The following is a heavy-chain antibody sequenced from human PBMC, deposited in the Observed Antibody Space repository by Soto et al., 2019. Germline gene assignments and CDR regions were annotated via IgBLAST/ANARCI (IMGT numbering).Heavy chain of an antibody. J-gene: IGHJ3*02. Sequence: GGPLRLSCAASGFTFSSYWMHWVRQAPGKGLVWVSRINSDGSSTSYADSVKGRFTISRDNAKNTLYLQMNSLRAEDTAVYYCARVKPKVDSLGDAFDIWGQGTMVTVSS. D-gene: IGHD3-22*01. CDR2: INSDGSST. CDR3: ARVKPKVDSLGDAFDI. V-gene: IGHV3-74*01. CDR1: GFTFSSYW.